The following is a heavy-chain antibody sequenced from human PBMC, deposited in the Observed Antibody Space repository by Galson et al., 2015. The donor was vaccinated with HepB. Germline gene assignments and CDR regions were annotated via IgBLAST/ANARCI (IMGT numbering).Heavy chain of an antibody. Sequence: SLRLSCAASGFTFTNYGMHWVRQAPGKGLEWVAVISYDGSNTYYADSVKGRFTISRDISKDTLYLQMNSLRAEDTAVYYCAKDLQITYYFDSSLDFWGQGTLVTVSS. V-gene: IGHV3-30*18. D-gene: IGHD3-22*01. CDR3: AKDLQITYYFDSSLDF. CDR2: ISYDGSNT. CDR1: GFTFTNYG. J-gene: IGHJ4*02.